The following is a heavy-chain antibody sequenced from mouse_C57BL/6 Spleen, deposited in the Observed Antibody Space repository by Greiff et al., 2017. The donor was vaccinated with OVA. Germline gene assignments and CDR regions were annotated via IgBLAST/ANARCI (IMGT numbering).Heavy chain of an antibody. CDR3: ARGTAQREAWFAY. CDR2: IYPRSGNT. J-gene: IGHJ3*01. V-gene: IGHV1-81*01. Sequence: QVQLKESGAELARPGASVKLSCKASGYTFTSYGISWVKQRTGQGLEWIGEIYPRSGNTYYNEKFKGKATLTADKSSSTAYMELRSLTSEDSAVYFCARGTAQREAWFAYWGQGTLVTVSA. D-gene: IGHD3-2*02. CDR1: GYTFTSYG.